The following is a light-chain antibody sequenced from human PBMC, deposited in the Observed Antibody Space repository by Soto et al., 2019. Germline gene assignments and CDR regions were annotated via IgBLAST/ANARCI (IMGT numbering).Light chain of an antibody. CDR2: KAS. J-gene: IGKJ1*01. V-gene: IGKV1-5*03. Sequence: DIQMTQSPSTLSASVGDRVTITCRASQSISSWLAWYQQKPGKAPKLLIYKASTLERGVPSRFSGSGSGTDFTLTISSLQPDDFATYYSQQYNTFSPWTFGQGTKVEVK. CDR1: QSISSW. CDR3: QQYNTFSPWT.